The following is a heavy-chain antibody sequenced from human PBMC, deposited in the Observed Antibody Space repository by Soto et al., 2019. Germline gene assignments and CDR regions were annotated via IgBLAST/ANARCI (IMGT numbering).Heavy chain of an antibody. Sequence: GGSLRLSCAASGFTFSSYGMHWVRQAPGKGLEWVAVIWYDGSNKYYADSVKGRFTISRDNSKNTLYLQMNSLRAEDTAVYYCAGDLMVYAMGPDYWGQGTLVTVSS. D-gene: IGHD2-8*01. CDR3: AGDLMVYAMGPDY. V-gene: IGHV3-33*01. CDR1: GFTFSSYG. J-gene: IGHJ4*02. CDR2: IWYDGSNK.